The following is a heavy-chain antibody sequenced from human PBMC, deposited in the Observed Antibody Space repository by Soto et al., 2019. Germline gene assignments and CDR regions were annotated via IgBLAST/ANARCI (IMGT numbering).Heavy chain of an antibody. Sequence: PSWSXSLTCCVSVFCIQTSYFFFCIRQPPGKGLEWIGLISHSGRAISHPSLASRATISLDTTNNAFSLTLKSVTAADTAVYYCARGRSFSIVRVHLDSWGQGTLLTVSS. CDR2: ISHSGRA. V-gene: IGHV4-38-2*02. J-gene: IGHJ4*02. CDR1: VFCIQTSYF. CDR3: ARGRSFSIVRVHLDS. D-gene: IGHD2-15*01.